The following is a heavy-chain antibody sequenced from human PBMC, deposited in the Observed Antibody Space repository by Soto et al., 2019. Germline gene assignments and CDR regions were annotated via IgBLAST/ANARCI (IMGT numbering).Heavy chain of an antibody. CDR3: ARESVSGTYRFDS. Sequence: QVQLQESGPGLVRPSETLSLTCTVSGDSLSTYYWSWIRQPAGERLEWIGRIHDTGRTNYNPSLKSRVTMSVDTSKNQFSLRVTSVTAADTAVYYCARESVSGTYRFDSWGQGTLGTVSS. CDR1: GDSLSTYY. D-gene: IGHD3-16*02. CDR2: IHDTGRT. V-gene: IGHV4-4*07. J-gene: IGHJ4*02.